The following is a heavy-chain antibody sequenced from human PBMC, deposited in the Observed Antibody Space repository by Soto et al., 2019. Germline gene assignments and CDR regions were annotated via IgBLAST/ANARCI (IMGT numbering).Heavy chain of an antibody. V-gene: IGHV1-69*02. CDR1: GGTFSSYT. J-gene: IGHJ6*02. CDR3: ARFRGSYGMDV. CDR2: IIPILGIA. Sequence: QVQLVQSGAEVKKPGSSVKVSCKASGGTFSSYTISWVRQAPGQGLEWMGRIIPILGIANYAQKCQGRVTITADKSTSTAYMELRSLRSEDTAVYYCARFRGSYGMDVWGQGTTVTVSS. D-gene: IGHD3-10*01.